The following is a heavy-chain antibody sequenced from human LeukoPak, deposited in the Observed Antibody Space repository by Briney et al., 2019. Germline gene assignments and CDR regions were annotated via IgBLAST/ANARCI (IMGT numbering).Heavy chain of an antibody. Sequence: GGSLTLSCRASGFNLSDYWRSWVRQAPGEGLLWVSRINRDGRSAGYADFVKGRTTISRDNSKYTLAMQLDSLTVAHIDFYSWAGGRRRFGDTYSYFDYWGQGILVTVSS. D-gene: IGHD3-16*01. V-gene: IGHV3-74*01. CDR1: GFNLSDYW. CDR2: INRDGRSA. J-gene: IGHJ4*02. CDR3: AGGRRRFGDTYSYFDY.